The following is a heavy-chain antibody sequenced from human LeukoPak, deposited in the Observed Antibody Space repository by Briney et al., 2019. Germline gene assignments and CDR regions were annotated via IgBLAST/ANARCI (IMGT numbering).Heavy chain of an antibody. J-gene: IGHJ6*02. CDR1: GFDFSSNW. Sequence: GGSLRLSCAASGFDFSSNWMHWVRHAPGQGLVWVSRIKGDGISTYYADSVKGRFTISRDNSKNTLYLQMNSLRAEDTAVYYCASPKGHYYDSSGYYYYGMDVWGQGTTVTVSS. CDR2: IKGDGIST. V-gene: IGHV3-74*01. D-gene: IGHD3-22*01. CDR3: ASPKGHYYDSSGYYYYGMDV.